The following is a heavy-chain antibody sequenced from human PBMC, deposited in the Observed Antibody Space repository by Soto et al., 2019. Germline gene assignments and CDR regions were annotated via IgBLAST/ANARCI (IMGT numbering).Heavy chain of an antibody. V-gene: IGHV3-23*01. CDR1: GFTFSSYA. CDR2: ISGSGGST. Sequence: QPGGALRLSCAASGFTFSSYAMSWVRQAPGKGLEWVSAISGSGGSTYYADPVKGRFTISRDNSKNTLYLQMNSLRAEDTAVYYCAKRMMADYYYYYGMDVWGQGTTVTVSS. CDR3: AKRMMADYYYYYGMDV. D-gene: IGHD6-19*01. J-gene: IGHJ6*02.